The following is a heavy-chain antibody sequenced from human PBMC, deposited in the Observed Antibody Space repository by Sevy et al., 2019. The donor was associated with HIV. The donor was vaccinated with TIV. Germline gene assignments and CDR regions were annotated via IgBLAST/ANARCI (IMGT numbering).Heavy chain of an antibody. D-gene: IGHD6-19*01. CDR1: GFTFITYA. Sequence: GGSLRLSCKPSGFTFITYAMNWVRQAPGKGLEWVSAISGSGGSTYYADSVKGRFTISRDNSKNTLYLQMNSLRAEDTAVYYCAGGAVAGVFDYWGQGTLVTVSS. CDR3: AGGAVAGVFDY. V-gene: IGHV3-23*01. CDR2: ISGSGGST. J-gene: IGHJ4*02.